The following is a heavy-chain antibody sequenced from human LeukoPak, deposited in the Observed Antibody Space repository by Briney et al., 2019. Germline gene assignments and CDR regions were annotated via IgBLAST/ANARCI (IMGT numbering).Heavy chain of an antibody. D-gene: IGHD1-26*01. Sequence: GGSLRLSCVASGFTFSSYSMNWVRQAPGKGLEWVSSFSSSSSYIYYADSVKGRFTISRDNAKNSLYLQMNSLGAEDTAVYYCARAPVGVTGLSGFYYFDYWGQGTLVTVSS. CDR1: GFTFSSYS. V-gene: IGHV3-21*01. CDR2: FSSSSSYI. CDR3: ARAPVGVTGLSGFYYFDY. J-gene: IGHJ4*02.